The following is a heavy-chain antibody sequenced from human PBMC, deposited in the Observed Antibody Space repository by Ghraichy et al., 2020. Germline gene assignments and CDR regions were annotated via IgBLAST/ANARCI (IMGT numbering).Heavy chain of an antibody. CDR3: ARDAEYYDFWTFDY. J-gene: IGHJ4*02. V-gene: IGHV3-21*01. CDR1: GFTFSSYS. Sequence: GGSLRLSCAASGFTFSSYSMNWVRQAPGKGLEWVSSISSSSSYIYYADSVKGRFTISRDNAKNSLYLQMNSLRAEDTAVYYCARDAEYYDFWTFDYRGQGTLVTVSS. CDR2: ISSSSSYI. D-gene: IGHD3-3*01.